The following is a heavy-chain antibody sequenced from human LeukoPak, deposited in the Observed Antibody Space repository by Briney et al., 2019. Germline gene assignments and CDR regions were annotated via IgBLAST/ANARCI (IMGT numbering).Heavy chain of an antibody. D-gene: IGHD4-17*01. CDR3: ARAATVTAESAFGY. CDR2: IYHSGST. CDR1: GGSISSSNW. Sequence: PSETLSLTCAVSGGSISSSNWWSWVRQPPGKGLEWIGEIYHSGSTNYNPSLKSRVTISVDKSKNQFSLKLSSVTAADTAVYYCARAATVTAESAFGYWGQGTLVTVSS. V-gene: IGHV4-4*02. J-gene: IGHJ4*02.